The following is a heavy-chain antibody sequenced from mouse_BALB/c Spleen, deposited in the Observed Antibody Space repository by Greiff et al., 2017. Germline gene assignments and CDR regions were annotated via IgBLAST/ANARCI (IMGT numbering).Heavy chain of an antibody. CDR3: ARSDGNYVGAMDY. D-gene: IGHD2-1*01. J-gene: IGHJ4*01. CDR1: GYAFSSSW. V-gene: IGHV1-82*01. Sequence: VQLQQSGPELVKPGASVKISCKASGYAFSSSWMNWVKQRPGQGLEWIGRIYPGDGDTNYNGKFKGKATLTADKSSSTAYMQLSSLTSVDSAVYFCARSDGNYVGAMDYWGQGTSVTVSS. CDR2: IYPGDGDT.